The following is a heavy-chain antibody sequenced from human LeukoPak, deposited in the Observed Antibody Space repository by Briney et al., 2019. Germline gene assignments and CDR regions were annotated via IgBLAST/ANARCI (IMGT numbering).Heavy chain of an antibody. Sequence: SETLSLTCTVSGVSISSYYWSWIRQPPGKGLEWIGSIYYSGSTNYNPSLKSRVTISIDTSKNHVSLKLNSVTAADAAVYFCAKGRWNGMGVWGRGTTVTVSS. V-gene: IGHV4-59*01. D-gene: IGHD4-23*01. CDR3: AKGRWNGMGV. CDR2: IYYSGST. J-gene: IGHJ6*02. CDR1: GVSISSYY.